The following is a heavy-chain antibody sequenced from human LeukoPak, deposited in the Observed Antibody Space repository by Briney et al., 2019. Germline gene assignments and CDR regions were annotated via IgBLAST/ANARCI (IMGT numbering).Heavy chain of an antibody. CDR3: ARVWKYYYDSSGYDT. CDR2: IYTSGST. CDR1: GGSISSGSYY. J-gene: IGHJ5*02. D-gene: IGHD3-22*01. V-gene: IGHV4-61*02. Sequence: PSQTLSLTCTVSGGSISSGSYYWSWIRQPAGKGLEWIGRIYTSGSTNYNPSLKSRVTISVDTSKNQFSLKLSSVTAADTAVYYCARVWKYYYDSSGYDTWGQETLVTVSS.